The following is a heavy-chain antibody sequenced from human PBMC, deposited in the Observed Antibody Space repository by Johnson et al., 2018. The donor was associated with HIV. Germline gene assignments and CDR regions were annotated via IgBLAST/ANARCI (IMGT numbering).Heavy chain of an antibody. D-gene: IGHD1-26*01. J-gene: IGHJ3*02. CDR2: ISFDGSNK. CDR3: AKSTWELRHLDAFDI. CDR1: GFTFSDYA. V-gene: IGHV3-30*04. Sequence: VQLVESGGNVVQPGRSLRLSCAASGFTFSDYAMHWVRQAPGKGLEWVAVISFDGSNKFYADSVKGRFTISRDNSKNTLYLQMNSLRAEDTAVYYCAKSTWELRHLDAFDIWGQGTMVTVSS.